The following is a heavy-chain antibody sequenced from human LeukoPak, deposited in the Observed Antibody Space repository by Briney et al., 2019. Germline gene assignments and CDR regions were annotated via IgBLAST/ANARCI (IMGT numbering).Heavy chain of an antibody. CDR3: ATLYGDYNWYFDL. CDR1: GLTFSRYV. V-gene: IGHV3-23*01. J-gene: IGHJ2*01. CDR2: LSASGGST. Sequence: GGSLKLSCASSGLTFSRYVMGWVRQAPGKGLEWVSTLSASGGSTFYAASVKGRFTVSRDNSKNTLFLQMNTLRAEDTAVYYCATLYGDYNWYFDLWGRGALVTVSS. D-gene: IGHD4-17*01.